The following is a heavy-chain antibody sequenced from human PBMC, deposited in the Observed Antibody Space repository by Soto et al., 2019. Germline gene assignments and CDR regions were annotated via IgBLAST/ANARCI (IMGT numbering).Heavy chain of an antibody. J-gene: IGHJ3*02. V-gene: IGHV4-30-2*01. CDR2: IYHSGST. D-gene: IGHD3-10*01. CDR3: ARAHGSGWGAFDI. CDR1: GGSISSGGYS. Sequence: QLQLQESGSGLVKPSQTLSLTCAVSGGSISSGGYSWSWIRQPPGKGLEWIGYIYHSGSTYYNPSLKSRVTISVDRSKNQFSLQLSSVTAADTAVYYCARAHGSGWGAFDIWGQGTMVTVPS.